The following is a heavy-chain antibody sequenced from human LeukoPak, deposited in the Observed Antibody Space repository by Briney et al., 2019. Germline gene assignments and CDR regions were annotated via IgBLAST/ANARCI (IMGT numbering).Heavy chain of an antibody. J-gene: IGHJ5*02. V-gene: IGHV5-10-1*01. CDR3: ARQSSGWALGRWFDP. Sequence: GESLKISCKGSGYSFTSYWISWVRQMPGKGLEWMGRIDPSDSYTNYSPSFQGHVTISADKSTSTAYLQWSSLKASDTAMYYCARQSSGWALGRWFDPWGQGTLVTVSS. CDR1: GYSFTSYW. D-gene: IGHD6-19*01. CDR2: IDPSDSYT.